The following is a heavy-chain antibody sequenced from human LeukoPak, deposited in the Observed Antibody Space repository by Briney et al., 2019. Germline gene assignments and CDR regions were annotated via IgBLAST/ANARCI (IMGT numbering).Heavy chain of an antibody. J-gene: IGHJ4*02. CDR2: IYHSGST. CDR1: GGSISSSNW. CDR3: ARHNWGYSFDY. V-gene: IGHV4-4*02. Sequence: SGTLSLTCAVSGGSISSSNWWSWVRQPPGKGLEWIGEIYHSGSTNYNPSLKSRVTISVDTSKNQFSLKLSSVTAADTAVYYCARHNWGYSFDYWGQGTLVTVSS. D-gene: IGHD7-27*01.